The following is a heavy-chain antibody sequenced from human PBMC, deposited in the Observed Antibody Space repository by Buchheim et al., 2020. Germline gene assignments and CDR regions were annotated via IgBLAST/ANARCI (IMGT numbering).Heavy chain of an antibody. CDR3: ARVTRTISAPTAGKDALDF. D-gene: IGHD1-1*01. V-gene: IGHV1-46*01. CDR1: GYEFSSYH. J-gene: IGHJ3*01. Sequence: QVQLLQSGAEVKKPGASVKVSCKASGYEFSSYHLHWVRQAPGQGLEWMGMINPSGGRTSHAPKFQGRVTLSRDMSTNPVHMELSSLKSDDTAVYYCARVTRTISAPTAGKDALDFWGQGT. CDR2: INPSGGRT.